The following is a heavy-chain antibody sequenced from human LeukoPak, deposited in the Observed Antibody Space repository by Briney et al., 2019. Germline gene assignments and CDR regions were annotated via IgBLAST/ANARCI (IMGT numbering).Heavy chain of an antibody. V-gene: IGHV3-23*01. D-gene: IGHD3-22*01. CDR3: AKDLGYYDSSGYYHY. CDR1: GFTFSSYA. J-gene: IGHJ4*02. Sequence: GGSMRLSCAVSGFTFSSYAMSWVRQAPGKGLEWVSVISGSGGSTYYADSVKGRFTISRDNSKNTLYLQMNSLRAEDTAVYYCAKDLGYYDSSGYYHYWGQGTLVTVSS. CDR2: ISGSGGST.